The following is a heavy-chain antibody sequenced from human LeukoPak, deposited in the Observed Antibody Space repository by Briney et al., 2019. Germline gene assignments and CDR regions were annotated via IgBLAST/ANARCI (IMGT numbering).Heavy chain of an antibody. V-gene: IGHV3-11*01. CDR1: GFTFSDYY. D-gene: IGHD3-22*01. J-gene: IGHJ4*02. Sequence: PGGSLRLSCAASGFTFSDYYMSWIRQAPGKGLEWVSYISSSGSTIYYADSVKGRFTISRDNSKNTLYLQMNSLRAEDTAVYYCAKDSYYYDSSGYYYDWGQGTRVTVSS. CDR2: ISSSGSTI. CDR3: AKDSYYYDSSGYYYD.